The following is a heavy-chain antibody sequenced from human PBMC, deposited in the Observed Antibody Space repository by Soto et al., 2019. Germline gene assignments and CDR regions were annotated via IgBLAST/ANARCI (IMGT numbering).Heavy chain of an antibody. Sequence: QVQLVQSGAEVKKPGASVKVSCKASGYTFTSYGISWVRQAPGQGLEWMGWISAYNGNTNYAQKLQGRVTMTTGTSTSTAYMELRSLRSDDTAVYYWARDRRIAARPNGRFYYGMDVWGQGTTVTVSS. D-gene: IGHD6-6*01. CDR2: ISAYNGNT. V-gene: IGHV1-18*01. CDR1: GYTFTSYG. CDR3: ARDRRIAARPNGRFYYGMDV. J-gene: IGHJ6*02.